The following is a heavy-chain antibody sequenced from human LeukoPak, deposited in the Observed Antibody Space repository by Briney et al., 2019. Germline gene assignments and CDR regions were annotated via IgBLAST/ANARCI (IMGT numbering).Heavy chain of an antibody. Sequence: GGSLRLSCAAPGFTFSSYAMHSVRQAPRKGLEWVAVISYDGSNKYYADSVKGRFTISRDNSKNTLYLQMNSLRAEDTAVYYCARIVAYGDYAPFDYWGQGTLVAVSS. CDR2: ISYDGSNK. V-gene: IGHV3-30*04. J-gene: IGHJ4*02. CDR3: ARIVAYGDYAPFDY. D-gene: IGHD4-17*01. CDR1: GFTFSSYA.